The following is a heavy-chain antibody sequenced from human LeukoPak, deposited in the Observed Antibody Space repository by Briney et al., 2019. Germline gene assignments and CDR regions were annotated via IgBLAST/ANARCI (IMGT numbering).Heavy chain of an antibody. Sequence: SETLSLTCTVSGYSISSGYYWGWIRQPPGKGLEWIGSIYHSGSTYYNPSLKSRVTKSVDTSKNQFSLKLSSVTAADTAVYYCARDFHGRSAGIDYWGQGTLVTVSS. CDR2: IYHSGST. J-gene: IGHJ4*02. D-gene: IGHD1-1*01. CDR3: ARDFHGRSAGIDY. CDR1: GYSISSGYY. V-gene: IGHV4-38-2*02.